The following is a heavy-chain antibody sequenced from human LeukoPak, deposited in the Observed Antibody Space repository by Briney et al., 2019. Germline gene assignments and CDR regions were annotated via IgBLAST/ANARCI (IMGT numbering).Heavy chain of an antibody. CDR1: GYTFTGYY. CDR2: INPNSGDT. J-gene: IGHJ4*02. D-gene: IGHD6-19*01. Sequence: ASVKVSCKASGYTFTGYYMHWVRQAPGQGLEWMGWINPNSGDTKYAQKFQGRVTMTRDTSISTAYMELSRLRSDDTAVYYCASGIMDSSGWYYFDYWGQGTLVTVSS. CDR3: ASGIMDSSGWYYFDY. V-gene: IGHV1-2*02.